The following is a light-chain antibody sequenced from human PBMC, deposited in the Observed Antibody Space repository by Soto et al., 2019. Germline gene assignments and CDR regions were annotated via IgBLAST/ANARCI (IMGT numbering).Light chain of an antibody. CDR3: LQDYNYPWT. Sequence: IQMTQSPSSLSASVGDRVTITCRSSETISDYLNWYQHKPGEAPKVLIYAASSLQSGVPSRFSGSGSGTDFTLTISSLQPEDFATYYCLQDYNYPWTFGQGTKVEIK. J-gene: IGKJ1*01. V-gene: IGKV1-6*01. CDR2: AAS. CDR1: ETISDY.